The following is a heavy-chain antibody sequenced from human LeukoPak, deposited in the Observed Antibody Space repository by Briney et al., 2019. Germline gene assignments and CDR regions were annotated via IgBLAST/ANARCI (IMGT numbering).Heavy chain of an antibody. CDR3: ARGRRDYYDSSGYYYFDY. V-gene: IGHV4-30-2*01. D-gene: IGHD3-22*01. J-gene: IGHJ4*02. CDR1: GGSISSGGYS. CDR2: IYHSGST. Sequence: PSETLSLTCAVSGGSISSGGYSWSWIRQPPGKGLEWIGYIYHSGSTYYNPSLKSRVTISVDRSKNQFSLKLSSVTAADTAVYYCARGRRDYYDSSGYYYFDYWGQGTLVTVSS.